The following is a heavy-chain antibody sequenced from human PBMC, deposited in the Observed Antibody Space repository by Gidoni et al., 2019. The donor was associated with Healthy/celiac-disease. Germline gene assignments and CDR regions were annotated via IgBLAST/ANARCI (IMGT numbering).Heavy chain of an antibody. CDR1: GFTFSSYG. Sequence: QVQLVESGGGVVQPGRSLRLSCAASGFTFSSYGMHWVRQAPGKGLEWVAVIWYDGSNKYYADSVKGRFTISRDNSKNTLYLQMNSLRAEDTAVYYCAREGGYCSSTSCYGRRGFDPWGQGTLVTVSS. J-gene: IGHJ5*02. CDR3: AREGGYCSSTSCYGRRGFDP. D-gene: IGHD2-2*01. V-gene: IGHV3-33*01. CDR2: IWYDGSNK.